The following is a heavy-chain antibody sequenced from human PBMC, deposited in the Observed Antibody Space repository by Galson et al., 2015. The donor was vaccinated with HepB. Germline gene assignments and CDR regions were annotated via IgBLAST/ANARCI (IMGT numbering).Heavy chain of an antibody. V-gene: IGHV1-18*04. D-gene: IGHD3-22*01. Sequence: SVKVSCKASGYTFTRYGISWVRQAPGQGLEWMGWISAYNGNTNYAQKLQGRVTMTTDTSTSTAYMELRSLRSDDTAVYYCARDHYYYDSSGYYLNFDYWGQGTLVTVSS. CDR3: ARDHYYYDSSGYYLNFDY. CDR2: ISAYNGNT. J-gene: IGHJ4*02. CDR1: GYTFTRYG.